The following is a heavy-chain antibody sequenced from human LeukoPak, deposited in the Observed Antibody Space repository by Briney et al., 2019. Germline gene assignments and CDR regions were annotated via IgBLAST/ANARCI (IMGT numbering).Heavy chain of an antibody. D-gene: IGHD6-19*01. J-gene: IGHJ4*02. Sequence: ASVKVSCKASGYTFTSCDINWVRQATGQGLEWMGWMNPNSGNTGYGQSFQGRITMTRDISIGTAYMELSNLTSEDTAIYYCTIGSSGRRDNWGQGTLVTVSA. CDR2: MNPNSGNT. V-gene: IGHV1-8*01. CDR1: GYTFTSCD. CDR3: TIGSSGRRDN.